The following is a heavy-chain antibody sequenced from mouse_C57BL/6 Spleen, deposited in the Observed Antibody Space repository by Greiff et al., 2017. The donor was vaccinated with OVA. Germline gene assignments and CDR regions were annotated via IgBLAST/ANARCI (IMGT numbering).Heavy chain of an antibody. CDR2: IYPGSGST. D-gene: IGHD2-5*01. J-gene: IGHJ4*01. CDR3: AIIPYSTYEGGAMDY. CDR1: GYTFTSYW. Sequence: QVQLQQPGAELVKPGASVKMSCKASGYTFTSYWITWVKQRPGQGLEWIGDIYPGSGSTNYNEKFKSKATLTVDTSSSTAYMQLSSLTSEDSAVYYCAIIPYSTYEGGAMDYWGQGTSVTVSS. V-gene: IGHV1-55*01.